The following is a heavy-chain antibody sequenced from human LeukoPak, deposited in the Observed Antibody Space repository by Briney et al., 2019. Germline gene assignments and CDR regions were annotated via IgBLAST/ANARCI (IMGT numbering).Heavy chain of an antibody. CDR2: INPNSGGT. CDR3: ARESITMVRGGPNWFDP. V-gene: IGHV1-2*02. J-gene: IGHJ5*02. CDR1: GYTFTGYY. D-gene: IGHD3-10*01. Sequence: ASVKVSCKASGYTFTGYYMHWVRQAPGQGVEWMGWINPNSGGTNYAQKFQGRVTMTRDTSISTAYMELSRLRSDDTAVYYWARESITMVRGGPNWFDPWGQGTLVTVSS.